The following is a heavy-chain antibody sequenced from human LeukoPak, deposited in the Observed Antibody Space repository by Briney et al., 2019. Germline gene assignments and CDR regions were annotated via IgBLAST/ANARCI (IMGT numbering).Heavy chain of an antibody. V-gene: IGHV4-31*03. CDR2: IYYSGST. J-gene: IGHJ5*02. Sequence: SGPTLVKPSQTLSLTCTVSGGSISSGGYYWSWIRQHPGKGLEWIGYIYYSGSTYYNPSLKSRVTISVDTSKNQFSLKLSSVTAADAAVYYCARVTRLPDNWFDPWGQGTLVTVSS. CDR3: ARVTRLPDNWFDP. D-gene: IGHD2-15*01. CDR1: GGSISSGGYY.